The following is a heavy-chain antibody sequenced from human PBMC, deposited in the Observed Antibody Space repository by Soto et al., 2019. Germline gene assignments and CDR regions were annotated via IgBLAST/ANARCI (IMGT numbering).Heavy chain of an antibody. CDR2: IYPGGSDT. CDR3: ARQDSSGYYYYGIDV. V-gene: IGHV5-51*01. J-gene: IGHJ6*02. CDR1: LYSFCKYW. D-gene: IGHD6-19*01. Sequence: GESLKISVEGCLYSFCKYWSGWVGPMPGKGLEWMGIIYPGGSDTRYSPSFQGQITISADKSISTAYLQWSSLKASDTAMYYCARQDSSGYYYYGIDVWGQGTTVTVSS.